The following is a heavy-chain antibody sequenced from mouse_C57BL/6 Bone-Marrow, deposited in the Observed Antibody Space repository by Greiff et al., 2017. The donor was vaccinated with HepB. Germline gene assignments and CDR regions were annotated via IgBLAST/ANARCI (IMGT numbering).Heavy chain of an antibody. D-gene: IGHD2-3*01. Sequence: VQLQQSGAELVRPGASVKLSCKASGYTFTDYYINWVKQRPGQGLEWIARIYPGSGNTYYNEKFKGKATLTAEKSSSTAYMQLSSLTSEDSAVYFCARDDGYFSWFAYWGQGTLVTVSA. J-gene: IGHJ3*01. CDR1: GYTFTDYY. CDR3: ARDDGYFSWFAY. CDR2: IYPGSGNT. V-gene: IGHV1-76*01.